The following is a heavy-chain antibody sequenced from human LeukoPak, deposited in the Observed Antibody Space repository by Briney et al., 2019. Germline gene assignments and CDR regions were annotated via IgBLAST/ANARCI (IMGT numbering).Heavy chain of an antibody. J-gene: IGHJ6*02. CDR2: ISAYNGNT. V-gene: IGHV1-18*01. Sequence: GASVKVSCKASGYTFTSYGISWVRQAPGQGLEWMGWISAYNGNTNYAQKLQGRVTMTTDTSTSTAYMELRSLRSDDTAVYYCARVTHYYDSSGYSRLDYYYGMDVWGQGTTVTVSS. D-gene: IGHD3-22*01. CDR3: ARVTHYYDSSGYSRLDYYYGMDV. CDR1: GYTFTSYG.